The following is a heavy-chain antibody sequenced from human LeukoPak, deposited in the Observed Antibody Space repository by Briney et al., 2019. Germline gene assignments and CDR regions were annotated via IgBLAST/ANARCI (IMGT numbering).Heavy chain of an antibody. J-gene: IGHJ4*02. CDR1: AGSISSSRYY. CDR3: ARDYDILTGYYPFDY. V-gene: IGHV4-39*07. CDR2: IYYSGDT. D-gene: IGHD3-9*01. Sequence: ASETLSLTRTVCAGSISSSRYYWGWIRQPRGKGREWIGSIYYSGDTYYNPSLRSRVTISVDTSKNQFSLKLSSVTAADTAVYYCARDYDILTGYYPFDYWGQGTLVTVSS.